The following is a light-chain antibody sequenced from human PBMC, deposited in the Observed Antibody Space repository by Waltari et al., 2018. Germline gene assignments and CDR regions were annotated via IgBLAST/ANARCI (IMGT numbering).Light chain of an antibody. V-gene: IGKV3-15*01. J-gene: IGKJ5*01. CDR1: QSVSSN. CDR3: QQYNNWPPIT. CDR2: GAS. Sequence: EIVMTQSPATLSVSPGERATLSCRASQSVSSNLAGYQQKPGQAPRPLIFGASTRATGIPARFSGSGSGTEFTLNISSLQSEDFAVYYCQQYNNWPPITFGQGTRLEIK.